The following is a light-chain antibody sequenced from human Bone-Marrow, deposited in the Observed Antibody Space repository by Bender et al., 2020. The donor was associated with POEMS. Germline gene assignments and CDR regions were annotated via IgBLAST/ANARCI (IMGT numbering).Light chain of an antibody. V-gene: IGLV2-23*02. Sequence: QSALSQSASVSGSPGQSITISCTGTNSDVGSYVAVSWFQHHPGNAPKMIISEVNRRPSGISDRFSSSKSGNTASLTISGLQAEDEADYYCCSYAGSSRYVFGSGTEVTVL. CDR2: EVN. CDR1: NSDVGSYVA. J-gene: IGLJ1*01. CDR3: CSYAGSSRYV.